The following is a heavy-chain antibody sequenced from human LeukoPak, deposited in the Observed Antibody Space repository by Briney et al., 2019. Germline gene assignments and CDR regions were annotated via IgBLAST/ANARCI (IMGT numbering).Heavy chain of an antibody. J-gene: IGHJ6*02. CDR3: AKARRTSGYYYYGMDV. Sequence: TGGSLRLSCAASGFTFSSYAMSWVRQAPGKGLEWVSAISGSGGSTYYADSVKGRFTISRDNSKNTLYLQMNSLRAEDTAVYYCAKARRTSGYYYYGMDVWGQGTTVTVSS. V-gene: IGHV3-23*01. CDR1: GFTFSSYA. D-gene: IGHD2-2*01. CDR2: ISGSGGST.